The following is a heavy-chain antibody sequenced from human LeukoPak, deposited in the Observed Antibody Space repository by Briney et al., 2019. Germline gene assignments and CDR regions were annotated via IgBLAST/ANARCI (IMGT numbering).Heavy chain of an antibody. CDR3: ARDKGSGSYLKGDAFDI. CDR1: GFTFSSYG. D-gene: IGHD3-10*01. Sequence: GGSLRLSCAASGFTFSSYGMHWVRQAPGKGLEWVAVIWYGGSNKYYADSVKGRFTISRDNSKNTLYLQMNSLRAEDTAVYYCARDKGSGSYLKGDAFDIWGQGTMVTVSS. J-gene: IGHJ3*02. CDR2: IWYGGSNK. V-gene: IGHV3-33*01.